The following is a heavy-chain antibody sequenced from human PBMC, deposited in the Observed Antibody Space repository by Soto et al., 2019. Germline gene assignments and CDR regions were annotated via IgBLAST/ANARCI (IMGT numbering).Heavy chain of an antibody. V-gene: IGHV3-53*01. Sequence: EVQLVESGGGLIQPGGSLRLSCAASGFTVGNNYMSWVRQAPGKRLEWVSLIYSTGTTRYADSVKGRFTVFRGNAKNTQYLQMNSLRAEDAAVYYCANDGRGSGSHYDSFGYWGQGTLVTVSS. J-gene: IGHJ4*02. CDR3: ANDGRGSGSHYDSFGY. CDR2: IYSTGTT. D-gene: IGHD3-10*01. CDR1: GFTVGNNY.